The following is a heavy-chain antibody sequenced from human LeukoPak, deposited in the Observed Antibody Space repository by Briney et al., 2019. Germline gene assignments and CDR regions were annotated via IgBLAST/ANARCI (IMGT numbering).Heavy chain of an antibody. CDR3: ARSRYFDSSGYLNY. V-gene: IGHV3-48*03. CDR1: GFTFTNYE. CDR2: ISSSGRTV. D-gene: IGHD3-22*01. Sequence: GGSLRLSCAASGFTFTNYEMNWVRQAPGKGLEWLSYISSSGRTVYYTDSVKGRFTISRDNAKNSLYLQMNSLRAEDTAVYYCARSRYFDSSGYLNYWGQGTLVTVSS. J-gene: IGHJ4*02.